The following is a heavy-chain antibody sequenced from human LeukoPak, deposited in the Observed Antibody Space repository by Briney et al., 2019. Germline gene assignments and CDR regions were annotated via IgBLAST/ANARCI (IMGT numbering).Heavy chain of an antibody. D-gene: IGHD3-10*01. CDR1: GFTFSNYA. CDR2: ISGSGSST. J-gene: IGHJ5*01. CDR3: ATVGHYGPGSSRLTWFES. V-gene: IGHV3-23*01. Sequence: PGGSLRLSCAASGFTFSNYAMSWVRQAPGKGLEWVSDISGSGSSTYYADSVKGRFTISRDNSKNTLYLQMNSLSAEDTAVYYCATVGHYGPGSSRLTWFESWGQGTLVMVSS.